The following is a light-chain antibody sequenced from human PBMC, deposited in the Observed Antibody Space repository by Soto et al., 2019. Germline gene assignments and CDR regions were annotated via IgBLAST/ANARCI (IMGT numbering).Light chain of an antibody. J-gene: IGKJ1*01. V-gene: IGKV3-20*01. CDR1: QSVSNNY. Sequence: EIVLTQSPGTLSLSPGERATLSCRASQSVSNNYLAWYQQKPGQAPRLLIYGASNTATGTRVRVSGSGSGTNVTLTIIRLEPEDIAVYYWQEYGSSGTFGQGTKVDIK. CDR3: QEYGSSGT. CDR2: GAS.